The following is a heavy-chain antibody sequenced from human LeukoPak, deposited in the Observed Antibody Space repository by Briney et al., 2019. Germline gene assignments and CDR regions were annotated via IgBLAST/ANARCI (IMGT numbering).Heavy chain of an antibody. J-gene: IGHJ4*02. V-gene: IGHV5-51*01. Sequence: TGESLKISCKGSGYSFTSYWIGWVRQMPGKGLEWMGIIYPGDSDTRYSPSFQGQVTISADKSISTAYLQWSSLKASDTAMYYCATGYSSGWYRQYYFDYWGQGTLVTVSS. CDR3: ATGYSSGWYRQYYFDY. CDR2: IYPGDSDT. D-gene: IGHD6-19*01. CDR1: GYSFTSYW.